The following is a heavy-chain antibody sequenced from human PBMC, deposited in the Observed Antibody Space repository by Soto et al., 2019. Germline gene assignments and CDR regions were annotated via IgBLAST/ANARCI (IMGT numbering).Heavy chain of an antibody. V-gene: IGHV3-74*03. J-gene: IGHJ4*02. CDR3: ARGRVKSSHFDY. CDR1: GFSFSKYW. Sequence: PGGSLRLSCAASGFSFSKYWMHWVRQSPGKGPVWVSRSNSDGSDTTYADSVEGRFTTSRDNAKNTLYLQMNSLRAEDTAVYYCARGRVKSSHFDYWGQGTLVTVSS. CDR2: SNSDGSDT. D-gene: IGHD6-6*01.